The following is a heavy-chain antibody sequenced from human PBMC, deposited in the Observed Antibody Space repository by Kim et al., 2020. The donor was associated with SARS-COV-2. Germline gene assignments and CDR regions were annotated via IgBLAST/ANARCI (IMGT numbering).Heavy chain of an antibody. CDR1: GFNFSSYE. V-gene: IGHV3-48*03. J-gene: IGHJ6*03. D-gene: IGHD3-3*01. CDR2: ISSSGSTI. Sequence: GGSLRLSCAASGFNFSSYEMHWVRQAPGKGLEWGSYISSSGSTIYYADSVKGRFTISRDNAKNSLYLQMNSLRAEDTAVYYCASWLTIIGVVYDYMDVWGKGTTVTVSS. CDR3: ASWLTIIGVVYDYMDV.